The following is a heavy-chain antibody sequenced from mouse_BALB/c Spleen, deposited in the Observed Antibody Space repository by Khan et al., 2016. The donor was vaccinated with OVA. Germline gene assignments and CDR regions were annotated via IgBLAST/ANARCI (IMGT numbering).Heavy chain of an antibody. CDR3: ARGNYYGSNCWFAY. CDR1: GYTFTNYG. V-gene: IGHV9-3*02. D-gene: IGHD1-1*01. Sequence: QIQLVQSGPELKKPGETVKISCKASGYTFTNYGINWVKQAPGKGLKWMGWINTNTGEPTYAEEFKGRFAFSLETSASTAYLQLNNLKNEDTATYFSARGNYYGSNCWFAYWGQGTLVTVAA. J-gene: IGHJ3*01. CDR2: INTNTGEP.